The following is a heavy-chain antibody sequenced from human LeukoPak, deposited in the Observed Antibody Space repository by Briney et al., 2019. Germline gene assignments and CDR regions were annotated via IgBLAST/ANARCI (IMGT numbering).Heavy chain of an antibody. V-gene: IGHV3-21*01. CDR2: ISSSSSYI. CDR3: ARAGDFWSGFSGGAFDI. D-gene: IGHD3-3*01. CDR1: GFTFSSYT. J-gene: IGHJ3*02. Sequence: GGSLRLSCAASGFTFSSYTMNWVRQAPGKGREWVSSISSSSSYIYYADSVKGRFTISRDNAKRSLYLQMNSLRAEATAVYYCARAGDFWSGFSGGAFDIWGQGTMVTVSS.